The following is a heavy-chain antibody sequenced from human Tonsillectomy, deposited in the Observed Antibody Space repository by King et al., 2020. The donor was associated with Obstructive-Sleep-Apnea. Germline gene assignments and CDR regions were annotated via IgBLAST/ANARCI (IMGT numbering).Heavy chain of an antibody. CDR1: GFTFSSYW. V-gene: IGHV3-7*03. CDR3: ARIGYYGSGSYGGAFDI. Sequence: VQLVESGGGLVQPGGSLRLSCAASGFTFSSYWMSWVRQAPGMGLEWVANIKQDGSEKYYVDSVKGRFTISRDTAKNSLYLQMNSLRAEDTAVYYCARIGYYGSGSYGGAFDIWGQGTMVTVSS. J-gene: IGHJ3*02. D-gene: IGHD3-10*01. CDR2: IKQDGSEK.